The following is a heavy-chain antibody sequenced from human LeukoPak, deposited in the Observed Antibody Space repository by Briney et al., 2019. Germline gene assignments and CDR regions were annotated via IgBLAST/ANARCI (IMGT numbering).Heavy chain of an antibody. J-gene: IGHJ4*02. CDR2: INTDGSST. CDR3: ARTRRNSGSYYGDY. D-gene: IGHD1-26*01. V-gene: IGHV3-74*01. Sequence: GGSLRLSCAASGFTFSSYWLHWVRQAPGKGLVWVSRINTDGSSTSYADSVKGRFTISRDNAKNTLYLQMNSLRADDTAVYYCARTRRNSGSYYGDYWGQGTLVTVSS. CDR1: GFTFSSYW.